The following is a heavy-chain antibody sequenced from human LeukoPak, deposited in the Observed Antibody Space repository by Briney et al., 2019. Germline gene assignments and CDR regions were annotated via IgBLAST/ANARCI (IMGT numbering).Heavy chain of an antibody. J-gene: IGHJ4*02. CDR3: APMFDSSGYQNVDY. D-gene: IGHD3-22*01. V-gene: IGHV3-23*01. CDR1: GFTFSSQG. CDR2: ISRSGGST. Sequence: GGSLRLSCTASGFTFSSQGMSWVRQAPGKGLEWVSTISRSGGSTYYADSVKGRFTISRDKSKNTLYLQMNSLRTGDTAVYYCAPMFDSSGYQNVDYWGQGTLVSVSS.